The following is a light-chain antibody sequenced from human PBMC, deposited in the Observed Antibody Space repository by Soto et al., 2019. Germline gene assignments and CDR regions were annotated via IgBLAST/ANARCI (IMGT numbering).Light chain of an antibody. J-gene: IGKJ4*01. CDR1: QAVTSKF. CDR2: GAS. Sequence: EIVLTQSPGTLSLSPGDEATLSCKASQAVTSKFLAWYQQKAGQPPRLLILGASTRATGIADRFSGSGSGTDFTLTISRLEPEDFAVYYCQQYGDSRLTFGGGTRWIS. V-gene: IGKV3-20*01. CDR3: QQYGDSRLT.